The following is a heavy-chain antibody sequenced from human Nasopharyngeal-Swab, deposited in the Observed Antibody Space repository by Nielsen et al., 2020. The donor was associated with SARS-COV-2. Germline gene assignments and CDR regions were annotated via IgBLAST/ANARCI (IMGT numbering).Heavy chain of an antibody. D-gene: IGHD2/OR15-2a*01. CDR2: ISSSSSYI. CDR3: ARDSNGMDV. J-gene: IGHJ6*02. V-gene: IGHV3-21*01. Sequence: VRQAPGKGLEWVSSISSSSSYIYYADSVKGRFTISRDNAKNSLYLQMNSLRAEDTAVYYCARDSNGMDVWGQGTTVTASS.